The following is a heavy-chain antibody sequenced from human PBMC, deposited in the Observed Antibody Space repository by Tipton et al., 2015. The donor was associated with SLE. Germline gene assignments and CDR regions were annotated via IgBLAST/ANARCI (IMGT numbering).Heavy chain of an antibody. CDR2: IYYRGTT. D-gene: IGHD5-24*01. V-gene: IGHV4-31*03. CDR3: ARGEGYKGFYFIDV. CDR1: GGSISSGGYY. J-gene: IGHJ6*04. Sequence: TLSLTCSVSGGSISSGGYYWSWIRQYPGKGLEWIGYIYYRGTTHYNPSLESRASISVDTSRNQFSLNLTSVTAADTAVFYCARGEGYKGFYFIDVWGRGTKGTVPS.